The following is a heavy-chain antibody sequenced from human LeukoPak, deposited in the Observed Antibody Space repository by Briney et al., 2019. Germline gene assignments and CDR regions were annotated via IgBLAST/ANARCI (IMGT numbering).Heavy chain of an antibody. Sequence: SVKVSCKASGGTFSSYTISWVRQAPGQGLEWMGRIIPILGIANYAQKFQGRVTITADKSTSTAYMELSSLRSEDTAAYYCARDEVGGLSYDFWSGYRNYGMDVWGQGTTVTVSS. CDR1: GGTFSSYT. CDR2: IIPILGIA. D-gene: IGHD3-3*01. CDR3: ARDEVGGLSYDFWSGYRNYGMDV. V-gene: IGHV1-69*04. J-gene: IGHJ6*02.